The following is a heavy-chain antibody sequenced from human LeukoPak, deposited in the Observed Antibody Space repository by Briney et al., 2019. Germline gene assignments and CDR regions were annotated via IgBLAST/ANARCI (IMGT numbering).Heavy chain of an antibody. CDR1: GFAFSSYW. CDR2: INSDGYST. CDR3: ARLPSPASFDS. V-gene: IGHV3-74*01. Sequence: PGGSLRLSCAASGFAFSSYWMHWVRQAPGKGLVWVSRINSDGYSTNSADSVKGRFTISRDNTKNTLYLQMNSLRAEDTAMYYCARLPSPASFDSWGQGTLVTVSS. D-gene: IGHD2-2*01. J-gene: IGHJ4*02.